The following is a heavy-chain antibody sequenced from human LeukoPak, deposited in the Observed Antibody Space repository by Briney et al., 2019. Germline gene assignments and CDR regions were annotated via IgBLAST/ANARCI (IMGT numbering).Heavy chain of an antibody. D-gene: IGHD2-2*02. CDR3: ARGLNTPPSS. V-gene: IGHV3-53*01. Sequence: GGSLRLSCAASGFTFSLYNMNWVRQAPGKGLEWVSVIYSGGSTYYADSVKGRFTISRDNSKNTLYLQMNSLRAEDTAVYYCARGLNTPPSSWGQGTLVTVSS. CDR1: GFTFSLYN. CDR2: IYSGGST. J-gene: IGHJ4*02.